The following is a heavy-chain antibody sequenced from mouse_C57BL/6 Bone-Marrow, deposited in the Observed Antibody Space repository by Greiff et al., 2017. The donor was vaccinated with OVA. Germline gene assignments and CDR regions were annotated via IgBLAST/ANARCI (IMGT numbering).Heavy chain of an antibody. CDR3: TGYLTYFDY. Sequence: QVQLQQSGAELVRPGASVTLSCKASGYTFTDYEMHWVKQTPVHGLEWIGAIDPETGGTAYNQKFKGKAILTADKSSSTAYMELRSLTSEDSAVYYCTGYLTYFDYWGQGTTLTVSS. V-gene: IGHV1-15*01. J-gene: IGHJ2*01. CDR1: GYTFTDYE. CDR2: IDPETGGT. D-gene: IGHD2-2*01.